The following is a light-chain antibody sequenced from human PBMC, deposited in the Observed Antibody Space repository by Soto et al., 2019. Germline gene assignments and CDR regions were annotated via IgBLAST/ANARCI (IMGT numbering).Light chain of an antibody. CDR2: GAS. Sequence: EIVLTQSPGTLSLSPGERATLSCRASQSINSNYLSWYQQKPGQAPRFIMYGASTRATGIPDRFSGSGSGTDFTLTVSRLEPEDFAVYYCQHDGGSPLITFGQWTRLEIQ. CDR1: QSINSNY. CDR3: QHDGGSPLIT. J-gene: IGKJ5*01. V-gene: IGKV3-20*01.